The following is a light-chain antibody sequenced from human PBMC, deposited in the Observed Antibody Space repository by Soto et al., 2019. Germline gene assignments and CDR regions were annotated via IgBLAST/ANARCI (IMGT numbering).Light chain of an antibody. J-gene: IGLJ2*01. CDR3: QSYDXNSVX. Sequence: NFMLAQPHSVSESPGKTVTISCTRSGGSIASNHVQWYQQRPGSAPTTVIYKNDQRPSGVPDRFSGSIDSSSNSASLTISGLKTEDEADFYCQSYDXNSVXFXGGXXLXV. CDR1: GGSIASNH. CDR2: KND. V-gene: IGLV6-57*04.